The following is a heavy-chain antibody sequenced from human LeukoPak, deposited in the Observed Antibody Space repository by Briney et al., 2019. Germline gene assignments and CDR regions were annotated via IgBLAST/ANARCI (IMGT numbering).Heavy chain of an antibody. CDR3: ARSGGNYYSI. CDR2: IYPGDSDT. D-gene: IGHD1-26*01. CDR1: AYRFTSYW. V-gene: IGHV5-51*01. J-gene: IGHJ3*02. Sequence: GESLKISCKGSAYRFTSYWIGCVRQIPGKRLEWMGIIYPGDSDTIYSPSFQGQVTISADKSTSTANLQWSSLKASDTAMYYCARSGGNYYSIWGQGTMVTVSS.